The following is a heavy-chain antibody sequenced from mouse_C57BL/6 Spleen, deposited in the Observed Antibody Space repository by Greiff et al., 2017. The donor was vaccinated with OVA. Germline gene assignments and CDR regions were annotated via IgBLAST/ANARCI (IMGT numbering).Heavy chain of an antibody. D-gene: IGHD1-1*01. Sequence: QVQLQQPGPELVKPGASVKMSCKASGYTFTSYWITWVKQRPGQGLEWIGDIYPGSGSTNYNEKFKSKATLTVDTSSSPAYMQLSSLTSEGSAVYYCARLTTRYLDYWGQGTTLTVSS. J-gene: IGHJ2*01. V-gene: IGHV1-55*01. CDR3: ARLTTRYLDY. CDR2: IYPGSGST. CDR1: GYTFTSYW.